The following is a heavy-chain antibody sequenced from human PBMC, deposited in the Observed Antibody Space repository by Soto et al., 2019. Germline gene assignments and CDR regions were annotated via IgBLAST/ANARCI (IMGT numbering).Heavy chain of an antibody. J-gene: IGHJ4*02. CDR2: ISAHNGNT. D-gene: IGHD6-6*01. CDR3: ARGRDGDY. V-gene: IGHV1-18*01. CDR1: GYAFTTYG. Sequence: QVHLVQSGAEVKKPGASVKVSCKGSGYAFTTYGITWVRQAPGQGLEWMGWISAHNGNTNYAQKLQGRVTVTRDTSPSTAYMELRGLRSVDSAVYYCARGRDGDYWGQGALVTVSS.